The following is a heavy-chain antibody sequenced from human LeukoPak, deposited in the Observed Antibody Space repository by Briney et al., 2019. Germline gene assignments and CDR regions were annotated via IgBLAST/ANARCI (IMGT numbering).Heavy chain of an antibody. Sequence: GESLKISCKGSGYSFTNFWIGRVRQMPGKGLEWMGIIYPGDSDTRYSPSFQGQVTISADKSITTAYLHWSSLKVSDTAMYYCARLPLQVGPLDFWGQGTLVTVSS. CDR2: IYPGDSDT. J-gene: IGHJ4*02. V-gene: IGHV5-51*01. CDR3: ARLPLQVGPLDF. CDR1: GYSFTNFW.